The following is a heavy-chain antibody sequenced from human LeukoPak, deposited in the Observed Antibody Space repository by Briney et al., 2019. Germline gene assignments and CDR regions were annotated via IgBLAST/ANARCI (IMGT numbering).Heavy chain of an antibody. J-gene: IGHJ6*03. Sequence: GGSLRLSCAASGFTFSSYAMHWVRQAPGKGLEWVAVISYDGSNKYYADSVKGRFTISRDNSKNTLYLQMNSLRAEDTAVYYCARANSGVFGVVITRADYMDVWGRGTTVTVSS. CDR1: GFTFSSYA. CDR2: ISYDGSNK. D-gene: IGHD3-3*01. CDR3: ARANSGVFGVVITRADYMDV. V-gene: IGHV3-30-3*01.